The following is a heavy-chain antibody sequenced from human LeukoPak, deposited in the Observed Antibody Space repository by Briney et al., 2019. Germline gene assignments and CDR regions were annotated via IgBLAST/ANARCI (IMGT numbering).Heavy chain of an antibody. J-gene: IGHJ4*02. CDR2: IKQDGGEK. CDR3: ARDPHDYSIHWYFDS. V-gene: IGHV3-7*01. D-gene: IGHD4-11*01. Sequence: GRSLRLSCAASGFTFSNYAMHWVRQAPGKGLEWVANIKQDGGEKYYVDSVKGRFTISRDNAKNSLYLQINSLRAEDTAVYYCARDPHDYSIHWYFDSWGQGTLVTVSS. CDR1: GFTFSNYA.